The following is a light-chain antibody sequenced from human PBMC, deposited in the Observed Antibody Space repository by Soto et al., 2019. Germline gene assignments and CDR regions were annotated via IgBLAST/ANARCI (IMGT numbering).Light chain of an antibody. CDR2: EDN. CDR1: SGSIASNY. Sequence: NFMLTQRHSVSESPGKTVTISCTRSSGSIASNYVQWYQQRPGGAPTPVIYEDNQRPSGVPNRFSGSIDSSSNSASLIISGLKTEDEADYCCQSYDGSSYVFGTGTKLTVL. V-gene: IGLV6-57*04. CDR3: QSYDGSSYV. J-gene: IGLJ1*01.